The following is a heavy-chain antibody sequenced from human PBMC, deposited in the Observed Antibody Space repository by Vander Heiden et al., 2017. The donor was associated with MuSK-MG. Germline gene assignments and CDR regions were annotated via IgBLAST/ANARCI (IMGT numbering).Heavy chain of an antibody. J-gene: IGHJ4*02. Sequence: EVQLVQSGAEVKKPGESLRISCKGSGYSFTSYWISWVRQRPGKGLEWMGRIDPSDSYTNYSTSFQGHVTISADKSISTAYLQWSSLKASDTAMYYCARHDGVVRGEDYWGQRTLVTVSS. CDR3: ARHDGVVRGEDY. CDR2: IDPSDSYT. D-gene: IGHD3-10*02. CDR1: GYSFTSYW. V-gene: IGHV5-10-1*03.